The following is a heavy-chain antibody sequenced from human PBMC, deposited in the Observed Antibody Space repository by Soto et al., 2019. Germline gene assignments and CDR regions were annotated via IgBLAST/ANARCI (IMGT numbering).Heavy chain of an antibody. V-gene: IGHV4-39*01. Sequence: PSETLSLTCTVSGDSIISSDFYWGWVRQPPGKGLEWIGSIFYLGSSYYNPSLKSRVAMSVDTSKNQFSLRLRSVTAADTALYFCARHSLALRKNNCFDPWGQRIMVTVSS. D-gene: IGHD3-3*02. CDR1: GDSIISSDFY. J-gene: IGHJ5*02. CDR3: ARHSLALRKNNCFDP. CDR2: IFYLGSS.